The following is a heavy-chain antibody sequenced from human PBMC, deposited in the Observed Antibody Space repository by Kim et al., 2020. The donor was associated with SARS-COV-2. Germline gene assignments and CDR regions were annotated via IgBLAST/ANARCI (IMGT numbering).Heavy chain of an antibody. V-gene: IGHV4-34*01. J-gene: IGHJ3*02. Sequence: YNPSLKSRVTISVDTSKTQFSLKLSSVTAADTAVYYCATRAGRGRGAFDIWGQGTMVTVSS. D-gene: IGHD2-15*01. CDR3: ATRAGRGRGAFDI.